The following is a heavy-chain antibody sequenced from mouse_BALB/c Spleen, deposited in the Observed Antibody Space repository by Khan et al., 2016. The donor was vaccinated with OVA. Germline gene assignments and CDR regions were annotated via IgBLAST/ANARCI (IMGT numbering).Heavy chain of an antibody. Sequence: EVELVESGGGLVKPGGSLKLSCAASGFTFSDYYMYWVRQTPEKRLEWVATISDGGSYTYYTDRVKGRFTISRDDVKNNLYLQMSSLKSEDTAMYYCARGYYGDPFAYWGQGTLVTVSA. CDR2: ISDGGSYT. J-gene: IGHJ3*01. D-gene: IGHD2-13*01. CDR1: GFTFSDYY. CDR3: ARGYYGDPFAY. V-gene: IGHV5-4*02.